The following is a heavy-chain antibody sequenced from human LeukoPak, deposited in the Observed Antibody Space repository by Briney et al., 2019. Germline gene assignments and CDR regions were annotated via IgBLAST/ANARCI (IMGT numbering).Heavy chain of an antibody. CDR1: GYSFTNYW. CDR3: ARAPLDSSGNHWGVWFDP. D-gene: IGHD3-22*01. CDR2: IYPGDSDA. J-gene: IGHJ5*02. Sequence: GESLKISCKGSGYSFTNYWIGWVRQMPGKGLKWMGIIYPGDSDARYSPSFQGQVTMSADRSINTAYLQWSRLKASDTAIYYCARAPLDSSGNHWGVWFDPWGQGTLVTVSS. V-gene: IGHV5-51*01.